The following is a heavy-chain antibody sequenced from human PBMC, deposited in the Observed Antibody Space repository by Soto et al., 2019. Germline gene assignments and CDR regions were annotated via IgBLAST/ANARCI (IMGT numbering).Heavy chain of an antibody. Sequence: ASVKVSCKASGYTFTSYGISWVRQAPGQGLEWMGWISAYNGNTNYAQKLQGRVTMTTDTSTSTAYMELRSLRSDDTAVYYCARAVHYYDSSGFPPFDYWGQGTLVTVSS. CDR3: ARAVHYYDSSGFPPFDY. J-gene: IGHJ4*02. CDR2: ISAYNGNT. CDR1: GYTFTSYG. D-gene: IGHD3-22*01. V-gene: IGHV1-18*01.